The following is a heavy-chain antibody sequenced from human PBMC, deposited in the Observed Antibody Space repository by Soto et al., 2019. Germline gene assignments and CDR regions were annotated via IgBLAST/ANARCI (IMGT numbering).Heavy chain of an antibody. CDR2: INHSGST. J-gene: IGHJ4*02. Sequence: SENLSLTCAVYGGSFSGYYWSWIRQPPGKGLEWIGEINHSGSTNYNPSLKSRGTITVDTSKNQFSLKLRSATAADTAVYYCATIQQLHCWGQGTLVTVSS. V-gene: IGHV4-34*01. CDR1: GGSFSGYY. D-gene: IGHD2-2*01. CDR3: ATIQQLHC.